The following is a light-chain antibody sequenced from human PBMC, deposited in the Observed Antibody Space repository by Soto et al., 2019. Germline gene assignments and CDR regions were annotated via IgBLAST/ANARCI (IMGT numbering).Light chain of an antibody. V-gene: IGKV1-5*03. J-gene: IGKJ1*01. CDR3: QHYNSYSEA. Sequence: DIQMTQSPSTLSSSVGDRVTITFRASQTIDSWLAWYQQRPGKPPNLLIYKASTLASGVPSRFSGSGSGTEFTLTISSLQPDDFATYYCQHYNSYSEAFGQGTKVDIK. CDR1: QTIDSW. CDR2: KAS.